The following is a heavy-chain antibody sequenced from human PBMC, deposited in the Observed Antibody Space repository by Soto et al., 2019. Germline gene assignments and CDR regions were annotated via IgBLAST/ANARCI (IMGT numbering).Heavy chain of an antibody. CDR1: GYTFSGYY. CDR3: ARGYYDFWSGPQVDYYYYGMDV. J-gene: IGHJ6*02. V-gene: IGHV1-2*02. D-gene: IGHD3-3*01. Sequence: ASVKVSCKASGYTFSGYYIHWLRQAPGQGLEWMGWINPNSGGTNYAQKFQGRVTMTRDTSISTAYMELSRLRSDDTAVYYCARGYYDFWSGPQVDYYYYGMDVWGQGTTVTVS. CDR2: INPNSGGT.